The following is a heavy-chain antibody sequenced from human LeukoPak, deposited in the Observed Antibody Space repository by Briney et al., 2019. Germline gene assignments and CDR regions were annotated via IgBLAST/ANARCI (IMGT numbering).Heavy chain of an antibody. CDR3: ARGGYHLLWGDY. Sequence: ASVKVSCKASGNTITGYYIHWVRQAPGQGLEWMGWIYPNTGGTNYAQKFQGRVTVTSDTSISTAYLELSRLRSDDTAVYYCARGGYHLLWGDYWGQGTLVTVSS. CDR1: GNTITGYY. V-gene: IGHV1-2*02. CDR2: IYPNTGGT. J-gene: IGHJ4*02. D-gene: IGHD2-2*01.